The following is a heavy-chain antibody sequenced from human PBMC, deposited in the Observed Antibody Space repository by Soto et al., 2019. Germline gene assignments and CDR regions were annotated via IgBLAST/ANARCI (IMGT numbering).Heavy chain of an antibody. V-gene: IGHV1-18*01. CDR2: IKVNNGNT. CDR1: DYTFTSYG. CDR3: ARWGDSNVLLNP. D-gene: IGHD3-10*01. Sequence: QGQLVQSGAEVKKPGASVRVSCKASDYTFTSYGISWVRQAPGQGLEWMGWIKVNNGNTKYGQKFQGRVTMTTDTSTTTAYMELRSLGSDDTAVYYCARWGDSNVLLNPWGQGTLVTVSS. J-gene: IGHJ5*02.